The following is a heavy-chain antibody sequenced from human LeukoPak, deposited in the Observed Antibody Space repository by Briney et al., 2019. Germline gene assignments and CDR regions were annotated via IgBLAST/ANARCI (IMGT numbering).Heavy chain of an antibody. J-gene: IGHJ4*02. CDR1: GGSLYNYY. V-gene: IGHV4-59*01. Sequence: SETLSLTCTVSGGSLYNYYWNWIRQPPGMGLEWIGYIYYSGNTHYNSSLKSRVTISIDTSKDQFSLKLSSATAADTAVYYCARGYSNPNFDSWGQGTLVTVSS. CDR2: IYYSGNT. CDR3: ARGYSNPNFDS. D-gene: IGHD4-11*01.